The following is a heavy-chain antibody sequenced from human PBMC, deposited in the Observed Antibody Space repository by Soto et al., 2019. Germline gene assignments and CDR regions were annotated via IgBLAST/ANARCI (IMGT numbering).Heavy chain of an antibody. J-gene: IGHJ4*02. CDR3: AKVGLLTMFYYFDY. Sequence: GGSLRLSCAASGFTFDGYAMHWVRQAPGKGLEWVSGISWNSGSIGYADSVKGRFTISRDNAKNSPYLPMNSLRVGDTAVYYCAKVGLLTMFYYFDYWGQGTPVTVSS. V-gene: IGHV3-9*01. CDR2: ISWNSGSI. D-gene: IGHD3-10*02. CDR1: GFTFDGYA.